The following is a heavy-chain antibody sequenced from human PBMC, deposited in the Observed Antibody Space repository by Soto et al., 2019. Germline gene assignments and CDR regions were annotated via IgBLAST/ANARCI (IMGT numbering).Heavy chain of an antibody. J-gene: IGHJ4*02. CDR3: ANAKPSIAVAYPIDY. V-gene: IGHV3-23*01. Sequence: EVQVLESGGGLVQPGGSLRLSCAASGFIFTSYAMSWVRQGPGKGLEWVSGISGSAGSTYYADSVKGRFSISRDNSNNTLYLEMNSLRAEDTAIYYCANAKPSIAVAYPIDYWGQGTLVTVSS. D-gene: IGHD6-19*01. CDR2: ISGSAGST. CDR1: GFIFTSYA.